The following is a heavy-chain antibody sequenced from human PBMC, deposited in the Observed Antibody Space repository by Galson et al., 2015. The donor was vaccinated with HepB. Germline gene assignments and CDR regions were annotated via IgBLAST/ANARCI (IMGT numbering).Heavy chain of an antibody. V-gene: IGHV1-24*01. CDR2: FDPEDGET. J-gene: IGHJ2*01. Sequence: SVKVSCKVSGYTLTELSMHWVRQAPGKGLEWMGGFDPEDGETIYAQKFQGRVTMTEDTSTDTAYMELSSLRSEDTAVYYCATGLTMVRGVPTSYWYFDLWGRGTLVTVSS. CDR1: GYTLTELS. D-gene: IGHD3-10*01. CDR3: ATGLTMVRGVPTSYWYFDL.